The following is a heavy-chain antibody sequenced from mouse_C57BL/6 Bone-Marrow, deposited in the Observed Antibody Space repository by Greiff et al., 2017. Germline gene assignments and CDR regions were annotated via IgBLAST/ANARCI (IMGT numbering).Heavy chain of an antibody. Sequence: EVQVVESGGDLVKPGGSLKLSCAASGFTFSSYGMSWVRQTQDKRLEWVATISSGGSYTYYPDSVKGRFTISRDNAKNTLYLQMRSLKSEDKAMYYCARQGYYFLDYWGQGTTLTVSS. J-gene: IGHJ2*01. D-gene: IGHD1-1*01. V-gene: IGHV5-6*01. CDR1: GFTFSSYG. CDR3: ARQGYYFLDY. CDR2: ISSGGSYT.